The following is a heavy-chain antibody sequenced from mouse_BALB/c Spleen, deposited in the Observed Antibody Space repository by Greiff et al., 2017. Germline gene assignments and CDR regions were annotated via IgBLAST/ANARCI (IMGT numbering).Heavy chain of an antibody. CDR1: GFSLTSYG. CDR2: IWSDGST. V-gene: IGHV2-6-2*01. D-gene: IGHD2-4*01. Sequence: QVQLQQSGPDLVAPSQSLSITCTVSGFSLTSYGVHWVRQPPGKGLEWLVVIWSDGSTTYNSALKSRLSISKDNSKSQVFLKMNSLQTDDTAMYYCAATTMITTGYYAMDYWGQGTSVTVSS. CDR3: AATTMITTGYYAMDY. J-gene: IGHJ4*01.